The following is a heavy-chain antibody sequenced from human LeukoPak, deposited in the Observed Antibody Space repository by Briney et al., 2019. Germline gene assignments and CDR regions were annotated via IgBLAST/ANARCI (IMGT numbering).Heavy chain of an antibody. CDR1: GGSFTDYY. V-gene: IGHV4-34*01. Sequence: PSETLSLTCAVFGGSFTDYYWSWIRQPPGKGLEWIGEITHRGSTNYKSSLKSRVTISVDTSKNQFSLKLTSVTAADAAIYYCSRRGQWLGRWFDPWGPGTLVTVSS. CDR3: SRRGQWLGRWFDP. CDR2: ITHRGST. D-gene: IGHD6-19*01. J-gene: IGHJ5*02.